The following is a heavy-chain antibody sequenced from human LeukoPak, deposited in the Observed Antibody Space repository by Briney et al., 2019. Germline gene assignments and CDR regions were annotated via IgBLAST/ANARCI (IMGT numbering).Heavy chain of an antibody. J-gene: IGHJ3*02. CDR2: IYYSGST. CDR3: ARRRKVPAQRAGDAFDI. CDR1: GDSISDYY. Sequence: SEALSLTCTVSGDSISDYYWNWIRQPPGKGLEWIGYIYYSGSTNYSPSLKSRVTISVDTSKNQFSLKLSSVTAADTGIYYCARRRKVPAQRAGDAFDIWGRGTMVTVSS. D-gene: IGHD2-21*02. V-gene: IGHV4-59*08.